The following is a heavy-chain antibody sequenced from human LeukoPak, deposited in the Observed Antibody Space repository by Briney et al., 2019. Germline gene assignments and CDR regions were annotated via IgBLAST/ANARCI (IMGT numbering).Heavy chain of an antibody. D-gene: IGHD3-22*01. CDR1: GYTFTGYY. J-gene: IGHJ3*02. CDR2: IIPIFGTA. Sequence: SVKVSCKASGYTFTGYYMHWVRQAPGQGLEWMGGIIPIFGTANYAQKFQGRVTITADESTSTAYMELSSLRSEDTAVYYCALLRDSSGYFVAAFDIRGQGAMVTVSS. CDR3: ALLRDSSGYFVAAFDI. V-gene: IGHV1-69*13.